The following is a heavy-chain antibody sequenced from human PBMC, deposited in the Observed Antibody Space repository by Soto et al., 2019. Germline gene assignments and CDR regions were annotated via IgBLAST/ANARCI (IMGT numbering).Heavy chain of an antibody. J-gene: IGHJ3*01. V-gene: IGHV3-23*01. D-gene: IGHD2-2*01. CDR1: GFTFSTYA. CDR3: AAYARFDTFDV. CDR2: INPGGDTT. Sequence: GGSLSLSCAASGFTFSTYAMKWVRQGPGKGLERVSSINPGGDTTYYADSVRGRSTISRDNSKNTLYLQINSLRVDDTAVYYCAAYARFDTFDVWGQGSMVTVSS.